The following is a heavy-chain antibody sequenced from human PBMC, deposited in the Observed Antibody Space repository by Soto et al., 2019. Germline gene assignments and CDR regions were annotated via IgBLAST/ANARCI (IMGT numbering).Heavy chain of an antibody. D-gene: IGHD4-4*01. J-gene: IGHJ6*02. CDR1: GGSISSGDYY. CDR2: IYYSGST. Sequence: PSETLSLTCTVSGGSISSGDYYWSWIRQPPGKGLEWIGYIYYSGSTYYNPSLKSRVTISVDTSKNQFSPKLSSVTAADTAVYYCARVTTVTDQIYYYYYGMDVWGQGTTVTVSS. CDR3: ARVTTVTDQIYYYYYGMDV. V-gene: IGHV4-30-4*01.